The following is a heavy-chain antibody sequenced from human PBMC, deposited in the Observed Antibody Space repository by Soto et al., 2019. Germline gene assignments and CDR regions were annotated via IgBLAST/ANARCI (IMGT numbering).Heavy chain of an antibody. Sequence: GGSLRLSCAASGFTFSNYAMIWVRQAPGKGLEWVGRIKSKNDGGTADFAAPVKGRFAISRDDSKNMVDLQMNNLKTEDTAVYYCTTDSYFTMELVRFDFWGLGTLVTVSS. CDR2: IKSKNDGGTA. J-gene: IGHJ4*01. D-gene: IGHD1-7*01. V-gene: IGHV3-15*01. CDR3: TTDSYFTMELVRFDF. CDR1: GFTFSNYA.